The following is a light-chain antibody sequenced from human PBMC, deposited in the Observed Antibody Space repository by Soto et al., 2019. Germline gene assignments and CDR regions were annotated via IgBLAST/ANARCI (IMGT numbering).Light chain of an antibody. Sequence: EIVLTQSPATLSLSPGERANLSCRASQSVSSFLAWYQQKPGQAPRLLIYDASNRATGIPARFSGSGSGTDFTLTISSLEPEDFAVYYCHQRNNWPITFGQGTRLEIK. CDR2: DAS. CDR3: HQRNNWPIT. CDR1: QSVSSF. V-gene: IGKV3-11*01. J-gene: IGKJ5*01.